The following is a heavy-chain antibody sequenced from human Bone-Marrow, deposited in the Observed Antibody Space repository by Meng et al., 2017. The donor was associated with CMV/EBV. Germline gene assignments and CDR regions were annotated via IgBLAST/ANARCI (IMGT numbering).Heavy chain of an antibody. Sequence: GGSLRLSCAASGFTFSSYSMNWVRQASGKGLQWVGRIRSEAYSYATAYAASVTGRFTITRDDSKNTAYLQMNSLKTEDTAVYYCTRAYSSSSVFDYWGQGTLVTVSS. CDR2: IRSEAYSYAT. CDR3: TRAYSSSSVFDY. V-gene: IGHV3-73*01. J-gene: IGHJ4*02. D-gene: IGHD6-6*01. CDR1: GFTFSSYS.